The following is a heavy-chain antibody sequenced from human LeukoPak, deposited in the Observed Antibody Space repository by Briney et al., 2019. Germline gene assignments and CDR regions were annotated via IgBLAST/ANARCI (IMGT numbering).Heavy chain of an antibody. CDR1: GFTFSSYW. J-gene: IGHJ5*02. V-gene: IGHV3-66*01. CDR3: ASLLDP. Sequence: GGSLRLSCAASGFTFSSYWMSWVRQAPGKGLEWVSVIYSGGSTYYADSVKGRFTISRDNSKNTLYLQMNSLRAADTAVYYCASLLDPWGQGTLVTVSS. CDR2: IYSGGST.